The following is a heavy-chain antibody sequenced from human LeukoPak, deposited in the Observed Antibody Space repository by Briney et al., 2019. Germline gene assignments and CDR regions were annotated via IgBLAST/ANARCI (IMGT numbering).Heavy chain of an antibody. CDR3: ARQYYYYYMDV. CDR2: IKQDGSEK. Sequence: GGSLRLSCAASGFTFSSYWMSWVRQAPGTGLEWVANIKQDGSEKYYVDSVKGRFTISRDNAKNSLYLQMNSLRAEDTAVYYCARQYYYYYMDVWGKGTTVTVSS. J-gene: IGHJ6*03. V-gene: IGHV3-7*01. CDR1: GFTFSSYW.